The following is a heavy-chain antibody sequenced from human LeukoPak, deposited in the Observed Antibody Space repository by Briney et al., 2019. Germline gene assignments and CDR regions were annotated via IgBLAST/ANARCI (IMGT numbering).Heavy chain of an antibody. CDR3: ARDVSTWYLDY. D-gene: IGHD3-16*01. CDR1: GGTFSSYA. Sequence: ASVKVSCKASGGTFSSYAISWVRQAPGQGLEWMGGIIPIFGTANYAQKFQGRVTMTTDTSTSTAYMELRSLRSDDTAVYYCARDVSTWYLDYWGQGTLVTVSS. J-gene: IGHJ4*02. V-gene: IGHV1-69*05. CDR2: IIPIFGTA.